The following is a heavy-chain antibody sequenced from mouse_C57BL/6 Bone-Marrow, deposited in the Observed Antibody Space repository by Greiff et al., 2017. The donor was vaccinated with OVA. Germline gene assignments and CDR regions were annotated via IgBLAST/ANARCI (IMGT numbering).Heavy chain of an antibody. Sequence: QVHVKQSGAELVRPGASVTLSCKASGYTFTDYEMHWVKQTPVHGLEWIGAIDPETGGTAYNQKFKGKAILTADKSSSTAYMELRSLTPEDSAVYYCTPIYDGYPYAMDYWGQGTSVTVSS. CDR3: TPIYDGYPYAMDY. D-gene: IGHD2-3*01. CDR1: GYTFTDYE. CDR2: IDPETGGT. J-gene: IGHJ4*01. V-gene: IGHV1-15*01.